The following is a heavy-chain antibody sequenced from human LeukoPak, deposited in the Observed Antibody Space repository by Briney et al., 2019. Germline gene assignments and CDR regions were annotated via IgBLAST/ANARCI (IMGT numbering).Heavy chain of an antibody. CDR2: ISSSGSII. Sequence: GGSLRLSCASSGFAFSDCEMNWVRQAPGKGLEWVSYISSSGSIIYHADSVKGRFTIYRDNAKRSLFLQMNSLRVEDTAVYYCARTMWGFDYWGQGTLVTVSS. V-gene: IGHV3-48*03. J-gene: IGHJ4*02. CDR1: GFAFSDCE. CDR3: ARTMWGFDY. D-gene: IGHD7-27*01.